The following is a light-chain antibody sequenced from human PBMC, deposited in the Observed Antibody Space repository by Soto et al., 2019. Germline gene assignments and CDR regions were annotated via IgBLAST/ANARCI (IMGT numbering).Light chain of an antibody. CDR2: DAS. V-gene: IGKV1-33*01. CDR1: QGISNE. Sequence: IQMTQSPSALSASVLDRVTLTCRASQGISNELGWYQQRPGKAPKVLIYDASNLETGVPSRFSGSGSGTDFTFTISSLQPEDIATYYCQKYDNPLITCGKGTQLEIK. J-gene: IGKJ5*01. CDR3: QKYDNPLIT.